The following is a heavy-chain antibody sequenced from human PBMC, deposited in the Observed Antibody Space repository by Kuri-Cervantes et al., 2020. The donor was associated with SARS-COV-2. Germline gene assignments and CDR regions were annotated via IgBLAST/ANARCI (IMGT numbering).Heavy chain of an antibody. V-gene: IGHV3-53*01. J-gene: IGHJ4*02. CDR1: GFTVSSNY. D-gene: IGHD3-10*01. CDR2: IYSGGST. Sequence: GGSLRLSCAASGFTVSSNYMSWVRQAPGKGLEWVSVIYSGGSTYYADSVKGRFTISRDNSKNTLYLQMNSLSAEDTAVYYCARDRGYGSGSYSDYWGQGNLVTVSS. CDR3: ARDRGYGSGSYSDY.